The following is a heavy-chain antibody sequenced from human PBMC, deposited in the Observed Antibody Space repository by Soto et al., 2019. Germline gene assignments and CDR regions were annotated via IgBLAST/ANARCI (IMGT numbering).Heavy chain of an antibody. Sequence: GGSLRLSCAASGFTFSSNYMSWVRQAPGKGLEWVSVIYSGGRTDYSDSVKGRFTSSRDNSKNTLYRQMTSLRAEDTDVYYCARVVSNYMYAFDNWGQGTMVTVSS. CDR3: ARVVSNYMYAFDN. J-gene: IGHJ3*02. CDR2: IYSGGRT. D-gene: IGHD4-4*01. CDR1: GFTFSSNY. V-gene: IGHV3-53*01.